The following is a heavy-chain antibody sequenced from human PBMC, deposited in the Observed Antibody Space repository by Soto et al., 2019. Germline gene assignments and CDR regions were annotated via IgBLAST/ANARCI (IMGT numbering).Heavy chain of an antibody. CDR2: IIPIFGTA. J-gene: IGHJ3*02. Sequence: QVQLVQSGAEVKKPGSSVKVSSKASGGTFSSYAISWVRQAPGQGLEWMGGIIPIFGTANYAQKFQGRVTITADESTSTAYMALSSLRSEDTAVYYCAREGDGYNDAFDIWVQGTMVTVSS. CDR3: AREGDGYNDAFDI. CDR1: GGTFSSYA. D-gene: IGHD5-12*01. V-gene: IGHV1-69*12.